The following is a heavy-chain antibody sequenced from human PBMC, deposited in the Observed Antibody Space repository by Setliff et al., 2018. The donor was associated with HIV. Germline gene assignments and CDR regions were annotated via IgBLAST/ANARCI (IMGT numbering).Heavy chain of an antibody. V-gene: IGHV4-31*03. CDR1: GDSISGGGYF. CDR2: IYYTGNT. J-gene: IGHJ3*02. Sequence: PSETLSLTCTVSGDSISGGGYFWSWVRQHPGKGLEWIGYIYYTGNTYYNPSLKSRITISIDTSKNQFSLNLNSVTAADTAVYYCARVPRITTLRNAFDIWGQGTMVTVS. D-gene: IGHD3-10*01. CDR3: ARVPRITTLRNAFDI.